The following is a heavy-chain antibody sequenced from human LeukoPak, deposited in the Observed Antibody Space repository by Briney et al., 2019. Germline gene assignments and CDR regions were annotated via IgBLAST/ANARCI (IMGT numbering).Heavy chain of an antibody. CDR3: ARGIVDTAMIGTVRLDY. J-gene: IGHJ4*02. V-gene: IGHV1-18*01. Sequence: GASVKVSCKASGYTFTSYGTSWVRQAPGQGLEWMGWISAYNGNTNYAQKLQGRVTMTTDTSTSTAYMELRSLRSDDTAVYYCARGIVDTAMIGTVRLDYWGQGTLVTVSS. CDR2: ISAYNGNT. CDR1: GYTFTSYG. D-gene: IGHD5-18*01.